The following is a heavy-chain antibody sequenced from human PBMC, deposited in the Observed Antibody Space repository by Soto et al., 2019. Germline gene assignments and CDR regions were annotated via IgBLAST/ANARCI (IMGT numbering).Heavy chain of an antibody. D-gene: IGHD2-2*01. CDR2: IYYSGST. CDR1: GGSISSYY. Sequence: SETLSLTCTVSGGSISSYYWSWIRQPPGKGLEWIGYIYYSGSTNYNPSLKSRVTISVDTSKNQFSLKLSSVTAADTAVYYCARPHCSTSCYMGDWFDPWGQGTLVTVSS. V-gene: IGHV4-59*08. J-gene: IGHJ5*02. CDR3: ARPHCSTSCYMGDWFDP.